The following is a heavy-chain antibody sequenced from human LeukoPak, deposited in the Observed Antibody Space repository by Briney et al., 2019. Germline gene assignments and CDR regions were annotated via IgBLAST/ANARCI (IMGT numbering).Heavy chain of an antibody. D-gene: IGHD6-13*01. CDR1: GGSFSGYY. Sequence: SETLSLTCAVYGGSFSGYYWIWIRQPPGKGLEWIGEINHSGSTNSNPSLKSRVTISVDTSKNQFSLKLSSVTGAYTAVYYCARGLGSSSWYNWFDPWGQGTLVTVSS. CDR2: INHSGST. CDR3: ARGLGSSSWYNWFDP. V-gene: IGHV4-34*01. J-gene: IGHJ5*02.